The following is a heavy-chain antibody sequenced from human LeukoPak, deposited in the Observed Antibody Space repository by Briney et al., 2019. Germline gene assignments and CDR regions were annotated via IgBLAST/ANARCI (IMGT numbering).Heavy chain of an antibody. CDR2: INSDGSSA. CDR3: ARGAIAAAGTFYYYGMDV. J-gene: IGHJ6*02. V-gene: IGHV3-74*01. Sequence: GGSLRLSCAASGFTFNNYWMHWVRQAPGKGLVWVSGINSDGSSATYADSVKGRFTISRDNAKNTLYLEMNSLRAEDTAVYYCARGAIAAAGTFYYYGMDVWGQGTTVTVSS. CDR1: GFTFNNYW. D-gene: IGHD6-13*01.